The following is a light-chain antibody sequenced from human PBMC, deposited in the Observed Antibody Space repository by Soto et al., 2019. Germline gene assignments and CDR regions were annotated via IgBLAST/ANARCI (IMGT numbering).Light chain of an antibody. CDR3: CSYTGNKVFV. Sequence: SVLTQPRSLSGSPGQSVTISCTGPTIGAHSFVSWYQDRPDKVPKLLIYDVSQRPSGIPDRFSGSRSANTASLTISGLQADDAAAYYCCSYTGNKVFVFGPGTKVTVL. V-gene: IGLV2-11*01. CDR2: DVS. J-gene: IGLJ1*01. CDR1: TIGAHSF.